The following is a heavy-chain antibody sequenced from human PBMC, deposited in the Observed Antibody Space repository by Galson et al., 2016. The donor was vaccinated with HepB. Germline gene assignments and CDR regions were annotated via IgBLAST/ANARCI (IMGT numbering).Heavy chain of an antibody. CDR3: ATGRFGGIYYYYGMDV. V-gene: IGHV1-24*01. J-gene: IGHJ6*02. CDR1: GYILTDLS. D-gene: IGHD3-10*01. Sequence: SVKVSCKVSGYILTDLSIHWVRQAPGKGLEWMGRFDPEDGETIYARKFQGRVTMTADTSTDTAYMDLSSLRSEDTAVYYCATGRFGGIYYYYGMDVWGQGTTVTVSS. CDR2: FDPEDGET.